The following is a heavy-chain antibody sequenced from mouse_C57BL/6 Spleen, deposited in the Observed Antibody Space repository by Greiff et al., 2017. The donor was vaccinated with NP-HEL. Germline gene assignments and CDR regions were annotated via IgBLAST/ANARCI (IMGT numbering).Heavy chain of an antibody. Sequence: QVHVKQPGAELVKPGASVKMSCKASGYTFTSYWITWVKQRPGQGLEWIGDIYPGSGSTNYNEKFKSKATLTVDTSSSTAYMQLSSLTSEDSAVYYCARGDYGSSPYYFDYWGKGTTLTVSS. J-gene: IGHJ2*01. D-gene: IGHD1-1*01. V-gene: IGHV1-55*01. CDR3: ARGDYGSSPYYFDY. CDR1: GYTFTSYW. CDR2: IYPGSGST.